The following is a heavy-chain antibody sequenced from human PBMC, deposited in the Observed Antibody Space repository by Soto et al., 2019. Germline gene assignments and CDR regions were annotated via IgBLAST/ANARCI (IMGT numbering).Heavy chain of an antibody. CDR3: ARGLQYGGYSAY. CDR2: IFHSGST. D-gene: IGHD2-21*02. CDR1: GYSISSGYY. Sequence: LSLTCGVSGYSISSGYYWGWIRQPPGKGLEWIASIFHSGSTYYNPSLKSRVTISVDTSKNQFSLKLSSVTAADTAVYYCARGLQYGGYSAYWGQGTLVTVSS. V-gene: IGHV4-38-2*01. J-gene: IGHJ4*02.